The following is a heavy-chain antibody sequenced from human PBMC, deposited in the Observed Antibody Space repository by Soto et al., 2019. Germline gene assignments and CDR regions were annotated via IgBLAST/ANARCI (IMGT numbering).Heavy chain of an antibody. CDR2: IDPIDSKT. CDR3: ARRIAAAGGYYYYAFDV. J-gene: IGHJ6*02. CDR1: GYNFDTYW. V-gene: IGHV5-10-1*01. Sequence: GESLKISCNGSGYNFDTYWINWVRQTPGKGLEWMGRIDPIDSKTKYSPSLEGHITISVDKSISTTYLQWSSLKASDTAIYYCARRIAAAGGYYYYAFDVWGQWTAVTVSS. D-gene: IGHD6-13*01.